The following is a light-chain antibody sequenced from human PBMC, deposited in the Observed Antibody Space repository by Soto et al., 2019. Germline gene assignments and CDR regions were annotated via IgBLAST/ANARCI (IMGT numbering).Light chain of an antibody. CDR2: AAS. V-gene: IGKV1-39*01. CDR1: QSISSY. J-gene: IGKJ1*01. CDR3: QQSYSTPWT. Sequence: DIRMTHSPSSLSASVLDRVTITCRASQSISSYLNWYQQKPGKAPKLLIYAASSLQSGVPSRFSGSGSGTDFTLTISSLQPEDFATYYCQQSYSTPWTFGQGTKVDI.